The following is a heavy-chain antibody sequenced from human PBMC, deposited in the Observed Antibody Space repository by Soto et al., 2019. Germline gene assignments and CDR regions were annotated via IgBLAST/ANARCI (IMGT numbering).Heavy chain of an antibody. J-gene: IGHJ6*03. CDR3: ARGPYYGSGSYSTPRGHYYYSMDV. Sequence: GGSLRLSCAASGFTVSSNYMSWVRQAPGKGLEWVSVIYSGGSTYYADSVKGRFTISRHNSRNTLYLQMNSLRAEDTAVYYCARGPYYGSGSYSTPRGHYYYSMDVWGKGTTVTVSS. CDR2: IYSGGST. CDR1: GFTVSSNY. V-gene: IGHV3-53*04. D-gene: IGHD3-10*01.